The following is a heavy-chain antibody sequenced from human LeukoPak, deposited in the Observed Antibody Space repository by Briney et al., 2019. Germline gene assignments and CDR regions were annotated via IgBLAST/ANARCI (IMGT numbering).Heavy chain of an antibody. Sequence: SETLSLTCTVSGGPISSSSFYWGWIRQPPGKGLEWIGYIYYSGSTNYNPSLKSRVTISVDTSKNQFSLKLSSVTAADTAVYYCARKTGDYWGQGTLVTVSS. CDR2: IYYSGST. CDR3: ARKTGDY. J-gene: IGHJ4*02. CDR1: GGPISSSSFY. D-gene: IGHD1-14*01. V-gene: IGHV4-61*05.